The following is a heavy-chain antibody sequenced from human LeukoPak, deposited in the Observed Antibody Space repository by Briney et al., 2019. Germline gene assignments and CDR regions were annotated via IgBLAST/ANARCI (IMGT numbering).Heavy chain of an antibody. CDR3: ARVKPGYSSSWPFDY. D-gene: IGHD6-13*01. CDR1: GFTFSTYS. Sequence: GGSLRLSCAASGFTFSTYSMNWVRQAPGKGLEWLSYMSSSSTIYYADSVKGRFTISRDNAKNSLYLQMNSLRDEDTAVYYCARVKPGYSSSWPFDYWGQGTLVTVSS. V-gene: IGHV3-48*02. J-gene: IGHJ4*02. CDR2: MSSSSTI.